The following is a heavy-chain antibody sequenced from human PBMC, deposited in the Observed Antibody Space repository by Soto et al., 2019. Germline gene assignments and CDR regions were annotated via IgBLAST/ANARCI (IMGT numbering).Heavy chain of an antibody. J-gene: IGHJ4*02. V-gene: IGHV3-21*01. CDR2: ISSGSSLL. Sequence: GGSLRLSCAASGFTFSSYPMHWVRQAPGKGLEWVSSISSGSSLLYYADSVRGRFTISRDNAKNSLYLQMNSLRADDTAVYYCARVPYSGAYYSYFDNRSLRTLLPISA. D-gene: IGHD3-22*01. CDR1: GFTFSSYP. CDR3: ARVPYSGAYYSYFDN.